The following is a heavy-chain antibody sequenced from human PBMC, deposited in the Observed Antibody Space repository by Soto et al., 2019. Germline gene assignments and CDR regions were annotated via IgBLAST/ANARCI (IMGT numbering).Heavy chain of an antibody. CDR2: ISSSASTI. V-gene: IGHV3-11*01. D-gene: IGHD2-15*01. Sequence: GGSLRLSCAASGFTFSDYYMSWIRQAPGKGLEWVSYISSSASTIYYADSVKGRFTISRDNAKNSLYLQMNSLRAEDTAVYYCCTVSGGYYYYGMDVWGQGTTVTVSS. CDR3: CTVSGGYYYYGMDV. J-gene: IGHJ6*02. CDR1: GFTFSDYY.